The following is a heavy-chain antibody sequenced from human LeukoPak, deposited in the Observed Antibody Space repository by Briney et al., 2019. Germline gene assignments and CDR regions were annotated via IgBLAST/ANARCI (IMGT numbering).Heavy chain of an antibody. D-gene: IGHD3-3*01. J-gene: IGHJ4*02. CDR1: GFTFSSYA. Sequence: GGSLRLSCAASGFTFSSYAMHWVRQAPGKGLEWVAVISYDGSNKYYADSVKGRLTISRDNSKNTLYLQMNSLRAEDTAVYYCARDGHDFWSGLLRYPDFYYFDYWGQGTLVTVSS. V-gene: IGHV3-30-3*01. CDR2: ISYDGSNK. CDR3: ARDGHDFWSGLLRYPDFYYFDY.